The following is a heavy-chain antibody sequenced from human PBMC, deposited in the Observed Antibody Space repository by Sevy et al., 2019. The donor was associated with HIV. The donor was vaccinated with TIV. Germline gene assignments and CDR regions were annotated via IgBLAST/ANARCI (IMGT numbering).Heavy chain of an antibody. CDR3: ARTMERPIFDY. Sequence: GGSLRLSCVASGFTFSDYYMSWIRQAPGKGLEWVSYISSSSSYTNYADSVKGRFTISRDNAKNSLYLQMNSLRAEDTAVYYCARTMERPIFDYWGQGTLVTVSS. V-gene: IGHV3-11*06. CDR1: GFTFSDYY. J-gene: IGHJ4*02. CDR2: ISSSSSYT. D-gene: IGHD1-1*01.